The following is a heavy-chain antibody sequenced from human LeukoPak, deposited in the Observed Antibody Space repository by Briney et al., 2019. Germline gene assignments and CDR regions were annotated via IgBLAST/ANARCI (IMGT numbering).Heavy chain of an antibody. J-gene: IGHJ3*02. D-gene: IGHD6-19*01. Sequence: PSETLSLTCTVSGGSISSGGYYRSWLRQQPGKGLEWIVYIYYSGSTYYNPSLKSRITISVDTSKNQFSLKMSSVTAADTAVYYCARAPPTIAVAGSAFDIWGQGTMVTVSS. CDR3: ARAPPTIAVAGSAFDI. V-gene: IGHV4-31*03. CDR1: GGSISSGGYY. CDR2: IYYSGST.